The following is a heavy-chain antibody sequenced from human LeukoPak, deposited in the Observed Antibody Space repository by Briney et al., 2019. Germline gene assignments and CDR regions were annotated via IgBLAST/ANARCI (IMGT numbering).Heavy chain of an antibody. J-gene: IGHJ6*03. CDR3: ARGRRDILTGSPFYYYYYMDV. Sequence: PSETLSLTCTVSGGSISSYYWSWIRQPAGKGLEWIGRIYTSGSTNYNPSLKSRVTMSVDTSKNQFSLKLSSVTAADTAVYYCARGRRDILTGSPFYYYYYMDVWGKGTTVTISS. V-gene: IGHV4-4*07. CDR2: IYTSGST. D-gene: IGHD3-9*01. CDR1: GGSISSYY.